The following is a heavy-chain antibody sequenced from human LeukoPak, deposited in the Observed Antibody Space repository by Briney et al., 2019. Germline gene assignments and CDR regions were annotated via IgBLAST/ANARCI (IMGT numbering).Heavy chain of an antibody. CDR1: GFTFSSYA. Sequence: PGRSLRLSCAASGFTFSSYAMHWVRQAPGKGLEWVAVISYDGSNKYYADSVKGRFTISRDNSKNTLYLQMNSLRAEDTAVYYCARLLTRDYYYGMDVWGRGTTVTVSS. CDR2: ISYDGSNK. CDR3: ARLLTRDYYYGMDV. V-gene: IGHV3-30-3*01. J-gene: IGHJ6*02.